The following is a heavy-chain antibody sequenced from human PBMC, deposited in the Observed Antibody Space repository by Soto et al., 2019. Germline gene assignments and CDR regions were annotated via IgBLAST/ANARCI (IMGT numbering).Heavy chain of an antibody. J-gene: IGHJ4*02. CDR3: ARGELAAAGTSFDY. CDR1: GGSFSGYY. V-gene: IGHV4-34*01. CDR2: INHSGST. Sequence: QVQLQQWGAGLLKPSETLSLTCAVYGGSFSGYYWSWIRQPPGKGLEWIGEINHSGSTNYNPSLKSRVTISVDTSKNQCSLKLSAVTAADTAVYYCARGELAAAGTSFDYWGQGTLVTVSS. D-gene: IGHD6-13*01.